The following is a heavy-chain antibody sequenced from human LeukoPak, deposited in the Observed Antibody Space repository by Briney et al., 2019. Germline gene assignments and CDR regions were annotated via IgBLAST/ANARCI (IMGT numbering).Heavy chain of an antibody. V-gene: IGHV4-39*07. Sequence: PSETLSLTCTVSGGSISSSSYYWGWIRQPPGKGLEWIGSIYYSGSTYYNPSLKSRVTISVDTSKNQFSLKLSSVTAADTAVYYCARGIPFDPWGQGILVTVSS. J-gene: IGHJ5*02. CDR2: IYYSGST. CDR3: ARGIPFDP. CDR1: GGSISSSSYY.